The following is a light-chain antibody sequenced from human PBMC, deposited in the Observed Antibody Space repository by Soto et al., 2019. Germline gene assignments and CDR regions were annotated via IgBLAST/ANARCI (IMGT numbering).Light chain of an antibody. J-gene: IGKJ4*01. CDR2: DAS. CDR1: QDFSNF. V-gene: IGKV1-9*01. Sequence: DIQLTQSPSFXSASIGDRVTITCRASQDFSNFLAWYQQKPGRAPKLLMYDASTLQSGVPSRFSGSGSGTEFTLTISSLQPEDFATYYCQQIYSFPLTFGGGTKVDSK. CDR3: QQIYSFPLT.